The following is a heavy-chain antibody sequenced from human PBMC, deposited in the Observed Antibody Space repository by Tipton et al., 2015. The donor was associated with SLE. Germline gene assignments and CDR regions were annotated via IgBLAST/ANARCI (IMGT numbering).Heavy chain of an antibody. CDR1: GGSISSHY. Sequence: LRLSCTVSGGSISSHYWSWIRQPAGKGLEWIGHIYTSGSTNYNPSLKSRVTISVDTSKNQYSLRLTSVTAADTAVYYCARQLTSGYYYEFGYWGQGMLVTVSS. CDR3: ARQLTSGYYYEFGY. J-gene: IGHJ4*02. CDR2: IYTSGST. V-gene: IGHV4-4*07. D-gene: IGHD3-22*01.